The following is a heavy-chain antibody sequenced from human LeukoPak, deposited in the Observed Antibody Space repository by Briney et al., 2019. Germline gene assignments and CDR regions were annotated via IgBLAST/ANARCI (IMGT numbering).Heavy chain of an antibody. CDR2: IRQDGSEK. J-gene: IGHJ4*02. CDR1: GFTFSGYW. D-gene: IGHD5-24*01. Sequence: GGSLRLSCAVSGFTFSGYWMTWVRQAPGKGLQWVANIRQDGSEKYYVDSVKGRFTISRDNAKNSLYLQMNSLTAEDTAVYYCAISVEMATIGDHWGQEILVTVS. CDR3: AISVEMATIGDH. V-gene: IGHV3-7*03.